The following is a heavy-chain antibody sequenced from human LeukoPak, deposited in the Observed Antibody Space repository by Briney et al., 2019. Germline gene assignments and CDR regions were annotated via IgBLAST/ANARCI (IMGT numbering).Heavy chain of an antibody. V-gene: IGHV3-11*05. Sequence: GGSLRLSCAASGFTFSDYYMSWIRQAPGKGLEWVSYISSSSSYTNYADSVKGRFTISRDNAKDSLYLQMNSLRAEDTAVYYCARGMDCSGGSCYFDYWGQGTLVTVSS. CDR1: GFTFSDYY. J-gene: IGHJ4*02. CDR3: ARGMDCSGGSCYFDY. CDR2: ISSSSSYT. D-gene: IGHD2-15*01.